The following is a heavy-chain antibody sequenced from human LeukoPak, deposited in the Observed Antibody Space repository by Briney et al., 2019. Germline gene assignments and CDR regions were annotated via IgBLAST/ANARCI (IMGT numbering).Heavy chain of an antibody. Sequence: GGSLRLSCSASGFIFNIYAMHWVRQAPGKGLEYVSAISSNGISTYYADSVKGRFTISRDNSKNTPDLRIRSWRLEDTALYFCVKSDVVVFGSSAFDIWGQGTMVTVSS. CDR1: GFIFNIYA. D-gene: IGHD3-22*01. CDR2: ISSNGIST. J-gene: IGHJ3*02. CDR3: VKSDVVVFGSSAFDI. V-gene: IGHV3-64D*06.